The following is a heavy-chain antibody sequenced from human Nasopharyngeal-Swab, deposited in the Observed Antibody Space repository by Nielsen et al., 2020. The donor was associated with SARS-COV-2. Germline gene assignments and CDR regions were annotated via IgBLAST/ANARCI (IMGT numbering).Heavy chain of an antibody. J-gene: IGHJ6*02. CDR2: IYYGGST. D-gene: IGHD2-2*01. V-gene: IGHV4-31*03. CDR3: AREVVPAAIPYYYGMDV. CDR1: GGSISSGGYY. Sequence: SETLSLTCTVSGGSISSGGYYWSWIRQHPGKGLEWIGYIYYGGSTYYNPSLKSRVTISVDTSKNQFSLKLSSVTAADTAVYYCAREVVPAAIPYYYGMDVWGQGTTVTVSS.